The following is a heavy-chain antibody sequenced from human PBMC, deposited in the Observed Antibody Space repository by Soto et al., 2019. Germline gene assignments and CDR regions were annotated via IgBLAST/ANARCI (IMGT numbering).Heavy chain of an antibody. J-gene: IGHJ1*01. D-gene: IGHD6-6*01. CDR1: GGTFSSYA. CDR2: IIPIFGTA. CDR3: SKFKYSTSVRYLQH. V-gene: IGHV1-69*13. Sequence: ASVKVSCKASGGTFSSYAISWVRQAPGQGLEWMGGIIPIFGTANYAQKFQGRVTITADESTSTAYLQWTSLKASDTAIYYCSKFKYSTSVRYLQHWGQGTPVTVSS.